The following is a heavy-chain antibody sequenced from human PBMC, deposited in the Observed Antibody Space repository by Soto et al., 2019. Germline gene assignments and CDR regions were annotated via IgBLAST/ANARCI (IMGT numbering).Heavy chain of an antibody. J-gene: IGHJ5*02. Sequence: SETLSLTCNVSGGPLTTYFWSWIRQPPGKGLEWIGYVYYSGNTNYNPSLKSRVTISVDTSKNQFSLRLASVTAADTAVYYCARLNKPGWFDPWGQGTLVTVSS. CDR1: GGPLTTYF. V-gene: IGHV4-59*08. CDR2: VYYSGNT. CDR3: ARLNKPGWFDP.